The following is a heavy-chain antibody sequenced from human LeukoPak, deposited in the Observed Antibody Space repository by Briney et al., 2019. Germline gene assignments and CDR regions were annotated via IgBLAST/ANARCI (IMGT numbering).Heavy chain of an antibody. V-gene: IGHV4-34*01. D-gene: IGHD3-22*01. Sequence: SDTLSLNCVVYGGSFSGYYWSWIRQPAGKGLQSSGEINHSGGTNCNLALKNGVTISVETSKNQFSLKLSSVTAADTAVYYCARFRMNYYDSSGYYYDAFDIWSQGTMVTVSS. CDR3: ARFRMNYYDSSGYYYDAFDI. J-gene: IGHJ3*02. CDR2: INHSGGT. CDR1: GGSFSGYY.